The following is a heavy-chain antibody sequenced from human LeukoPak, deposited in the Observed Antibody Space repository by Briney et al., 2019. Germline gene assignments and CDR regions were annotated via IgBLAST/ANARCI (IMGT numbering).Heavy chain of an antibody. D-gene: IGHD6-25*01. CDR3: ARVTSIAAVDY. CDR1: GGSFSGYY. CDR2: INHSGST. J-gene: IGHJ4*02. V-gene: IGHV4-34*01. Sequence: SETLSLTCAVYGGSFSGYYWSWIRQPPGKGLEWIGEINHSGSTNYNPSLKSRVTISVDTSKNQFSLKLSSVTDADTAVYYCARVTSIAAVDYWGQGTLVTVSS.